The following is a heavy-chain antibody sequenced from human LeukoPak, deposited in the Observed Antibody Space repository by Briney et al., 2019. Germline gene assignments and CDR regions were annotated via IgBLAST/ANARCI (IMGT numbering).Heavy chain of an antibody. CDR1: GYTFTSYD. CDR2: MNPNSGNT. V-gene: IGHV1-8*01. J-gene: IGHJ4*02. CDR3: ARGRSLWFGESVDY. Sequence: GASVKVSCRASGYTFTSYDINWVRQATGQGLKWMGWMNPNSGNTGYAQKFQGRVTMTRNTSISTAYMELSSLRSEDTAVYYCARGRSLWFGESVDYWGQGTLVTVSS. D-gene: IGHD3-10*01.